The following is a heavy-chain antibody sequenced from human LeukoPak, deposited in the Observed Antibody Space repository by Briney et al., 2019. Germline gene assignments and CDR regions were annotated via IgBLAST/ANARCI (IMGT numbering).Heavy chain of an antibody. CDR2: MNPNSGNT. V-gene: IGHV1-8*01. CDR3: ARARYCSGGSCYGGRDY. CDR1: GYTFTSYD. Sequence: ASVKVSCKASGYTFTSYDINWVRQATGQGLEWMGWMNPNSGNTGYAQKFQGRVTMTRNTSISTAYMELSSLRSEDTAVYYCARARYCSGGSCYGGRDYWGQGTLVTVSS. D-gene: IGHD2-15*01. J-gene: IGHJ4*02.